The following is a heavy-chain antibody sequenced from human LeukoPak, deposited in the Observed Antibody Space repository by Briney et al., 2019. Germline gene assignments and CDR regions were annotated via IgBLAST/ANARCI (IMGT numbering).Heavy chain of an antibody. CDR2: IYYSGTT. V-gene: IGHV4-59*08. CDR1: GGSIRSYY. Sequence: SETLSLTCTVSGGSIRSYYWSWIRQPPGKGLEWIGCIYYSGTTYYNPSLKSRDTISMDTSKNQLSLKLSSVTAADTAVFYCVRHFDGPHPEGNSRLKWFDPWGQGTLATVSS. J-gene: IGHJ5*02. D-gene: IGHD1-1*01. CDR3: VRHFDGPHPEGNSRLKWFDP.